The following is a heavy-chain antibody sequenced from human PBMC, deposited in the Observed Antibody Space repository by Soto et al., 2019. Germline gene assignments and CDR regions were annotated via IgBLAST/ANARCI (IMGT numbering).Heavy chain of an antibody. V-gene: IGHV1-69*12. D-gene: IGHD6-13*01. CDR2: IIPIFGTA. Sequence: QVQLVQSGAEVKKPGSSVKVSCKASGGTFSSYAISWVRQAPGRGLEWMGGIIPIFGTANYAQKVQGRVTITADESTSTAYMELSSLRSEDTAVYYCARVRRRAAAGTGYFAYWGQGTLVTVSS. CDR3: ARVRRRAAAGTGYFAY. J-gene: IGHJ4*02. CDR1: GGTFSSYA.